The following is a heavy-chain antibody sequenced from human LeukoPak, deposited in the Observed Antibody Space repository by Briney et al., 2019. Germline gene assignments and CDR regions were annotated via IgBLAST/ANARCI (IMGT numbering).Heavy chain of an antibody. V-gene: IGHV3-23*01. D-gene: IGHD3-22*01. CDR2: ICGSGGST. Sequence: SLRLXXAASGXTXSSYAMSWVRQAPGKGLEWVSAICGSGGSTYYADSVKGPFTISRDNSKNTLYLQMNSLRAEDTAVYYCAKDLGYYDSSGYYFNYWGQGTLVTVSS. CDR3: AKDLGYYDSSGYYFNY. CDR1: GXTXSSYA. J-gene: IGHJ4*02.